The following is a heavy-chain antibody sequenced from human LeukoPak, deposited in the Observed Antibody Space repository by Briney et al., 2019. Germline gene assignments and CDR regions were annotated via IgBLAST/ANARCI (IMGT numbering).Heavy chain of an antibody. CDR3: ARAIAVAGTDY. CDR1: GFTFSSYW. Sequence: GGSLRLSCAASGFTFSSYWMYWVRQAPGKGLVWVARINSDGYSISYADSVKGRFTISRDNAKSTLYLQMSSLRAEDTAVYYCARAIAVAGTDYWGQGTLVTVSS. V-gene: IGHV3-74*01. J-gene: IGHJ4*02. CDR2: INSDGYSI. D-gene: IGHD6-19*01.